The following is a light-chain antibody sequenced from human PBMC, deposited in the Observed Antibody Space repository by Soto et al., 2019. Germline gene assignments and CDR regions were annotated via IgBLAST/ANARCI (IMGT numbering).Light chain of an antibody. CDR2: GNS. V-gene: IGLV1-40*01. CDR1: SSNIGAGYD. Sequence: QSVLTQPPSVSGAPGQRVTISCTGSSSNIGAGYDVHWYQQLPGTAPKLHNYGNSNRPSGVPDRYSGSKSGTSASLAITGLQAEYEADYYCQSYDSSMSARVFGGGTKVTVL. J-gene: IGLJ3*02. CDR3: QSYDSSMSARV.